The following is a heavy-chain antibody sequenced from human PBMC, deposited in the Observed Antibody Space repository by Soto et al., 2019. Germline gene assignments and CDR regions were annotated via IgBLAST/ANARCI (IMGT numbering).Heavy chain of an antibody. J-gene: IGHJ4*02. CDR1: GFAFSNYG. Sequence: QVHLVESGGGVVQPGRSLTLSCTASGFAFSNYGIHWVRQAPGRGLEWVAVIWSDGTKKFYAGSVRGRFTISRDNSKNAIYLQMTSLRAVDTAVCDWARHWGEELAGKETGCQCDYWGQGTLVTVSS. V-gene: IGHV3-33*01. CDR3: ARHWGEELAGKETGCQCDY. CDR2: IWSDGTKK. D-gene: IGHD6-13*01.